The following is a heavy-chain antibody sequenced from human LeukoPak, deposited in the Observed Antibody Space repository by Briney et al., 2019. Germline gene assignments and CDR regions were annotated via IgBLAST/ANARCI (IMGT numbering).Heavy chain of an antibody. CDR3: TGAPPGMTMMTDY. D-gene: IGHD3-22*01. V-gene: IGHV1-18*01. CDR2: FSTNDGNT. Sequence: ASVKVSCKASGYTFTNYHIAWVRQAPGQGLEWMGWFSTNDGNTVYSQRLQGRVTITTDTSTSVAYMELRSLTSDDTAVYYCTGAPPGMTMMTDYWGQGTLVTVSS. J-gene: IGHJ4*02. CDR1: GYTFTNYH.